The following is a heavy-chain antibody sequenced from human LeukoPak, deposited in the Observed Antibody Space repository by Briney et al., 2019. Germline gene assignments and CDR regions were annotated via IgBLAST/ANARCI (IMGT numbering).Heavy chain of an antibody. J-gene: IGHJ6*02. CDR1: GYTFTSYD. Sequence: ASVKVSCKASGYTFTSYDINWVRQATGQGLERMGWMNPNSGNTGYAQKFQGRVTMTRNTSISTAYMELSSLRSEDTAVYYCARAPSARYFDWLWTAYGMDVWGQGTTVTVSS. CDR2: MNPNSGNT. CDR3: ARAPSARYFDWLWTAYGMDV. V-gene: IGHV1-8*01. D-gene: IGHD3-9*01.